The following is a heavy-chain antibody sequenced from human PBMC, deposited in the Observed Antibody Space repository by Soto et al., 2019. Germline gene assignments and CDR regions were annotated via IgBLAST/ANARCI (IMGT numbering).Heavy chain of an antibody. D-gene: IGHD2-21*01. CDR3: GLLWWWGDAFDI. CDR1: GGTFSSYA. J-gene: IGHJ3*02. Sequence: QVQLVQSGAEVKKPGSSVKVSCKASGGTFSSYAISWVRQAPGQGLEWMGGIIPIFGTANYAQKFQGRVTITADKSTSTAYIELSSLRSEDTAVYYCGLLWWWGDAFDIWGQGTMVTGSS. V-gene: IGHV1-69*06. CDR2: IIPIFGTA.